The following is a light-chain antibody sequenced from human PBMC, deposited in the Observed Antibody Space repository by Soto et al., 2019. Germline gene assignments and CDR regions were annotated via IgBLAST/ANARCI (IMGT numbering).Light chain of an antibody. CDR1: SSNIGAGYD. Sequence: QSVLTQPPSVSGAPGQRVTISCTGSSSNIGAGYDVHWYQQLPGTAPKLLIYGNSNRPSRVPDRFSGSKSGTSDSLAITGLQAEDEADYYCQSYDSSLSGSDVVFGGGTKRTVL. CDR3: QSYDSSLSGSDVV. CDR2: GNS. J-gene: IGLJ2*01. V-gene: IGLV1-40*01.